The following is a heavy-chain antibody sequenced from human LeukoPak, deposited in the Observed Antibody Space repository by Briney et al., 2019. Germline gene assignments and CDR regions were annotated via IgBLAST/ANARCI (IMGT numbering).Heavy chain of an antibody. V-gene: IGHV3-7*01. CDR3: ARDGLEMDIVLMVYTPLYYGMDV. D-gene: IGHD2-8*01. J-gene: IGHJ6*02. CDR2: IKQDGSEK. CDR1: GFTFSSYW. Sequence: GGSLRLSCAASGFTFSSYWMSWVRQAPGKGLKWVANIKQDGSEKYYVDSVKGRFTISRDNAKNSLYLQMNSLRAEDTAVYYCARDGLEMDIVLMVYTPLYYGMDVWGQGTTVTVSS.